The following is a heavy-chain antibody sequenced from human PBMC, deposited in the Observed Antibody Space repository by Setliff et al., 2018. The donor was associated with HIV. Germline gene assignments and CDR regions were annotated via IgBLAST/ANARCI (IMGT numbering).Heavy chain of an antibody. J-gene: IGHJ4*02. D-gene: IGHD3-16*01. CDR2: ISHSGST. CDR1: GGSFDNYY. CDR3: ASFYGKLPGLDN. V-gene: IGHV4-34*01. Sequence: PSETLSLTCAVYGGSFDNYYWSWVRQPPGMGLEWIGEISHSGSTHYNPSLKSRVTISLDTSKNQISLRLGSVTAADTAVYYCASFYGKLPGLDNWGQGTLVTVS.